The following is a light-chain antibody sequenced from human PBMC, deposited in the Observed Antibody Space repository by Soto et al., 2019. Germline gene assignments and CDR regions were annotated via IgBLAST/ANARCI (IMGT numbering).Light chain of an antibody. CDR2: GNR. Sequence: QSVLTQPPSVSGAPGQRVTISCTGSSSNIGAPYDVHWYQHLPGTAPKLLIFGNRYRPSGVPDRFSGSKSGTSASLAITGLQAEDEADYYCQSYDSSLSFVFGGGTKLTVI. J-gene: IGLJ2*01. CDR3: QSYDSSLSFV. CDR1: SSNIGAPYD. V-gene: IGLV1-40*01.